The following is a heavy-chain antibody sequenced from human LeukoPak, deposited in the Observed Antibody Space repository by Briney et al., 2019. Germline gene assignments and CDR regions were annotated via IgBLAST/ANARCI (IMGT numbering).Heavy chain of an antibody. Sequence: ASVNVSCKASGYTFTSYGISWVRQAPGQGLEWMGWISAYSGNTNYAQNLQGRVTMTTDTSTSTAFMELRSLISDDTAVYYCARDVPTALVVVVPAAELDAFDIWGQGTMVTVSS. D-gene: IGHD2-2*01. V-gene: IGHV1-18*01. CDR3: ARDVPTALVVVVPAAELDAFDI. J-gene: IGHJ3*02. CDR2: ISAYSGNT. CDR1: GYTFTSYG.